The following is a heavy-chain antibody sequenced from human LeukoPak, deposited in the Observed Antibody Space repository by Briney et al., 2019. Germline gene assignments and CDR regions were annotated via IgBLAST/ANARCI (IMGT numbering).Heavy chain of an antibody. CDR3: ARKSYYYDSSGYYFDYGMDV. CDR1: GYTFTSYY. J-gene: IGHJ6*02. Sequence: GASVKVSCTASGYTFTSYYNNWVRQAPGQGLEWMGWINPNSGNTGYAQKFQSRVTMTRNTSISTAYMELSSLRSEDTAVYYCARKSYYYDSSGYYFDYGMDVWGQGTTVTVSS. D-gene: IGHD3-22*01. CDR2: INPNSGNT. V-gene: IGHV1-8*01.